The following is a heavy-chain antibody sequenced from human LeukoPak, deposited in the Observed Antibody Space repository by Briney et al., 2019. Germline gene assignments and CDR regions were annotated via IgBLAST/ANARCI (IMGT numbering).Heavy chain of an antibody. V-gene: IGHV1-2*06. CDR1: GYTFPGYY. D-gene: IGHD3-3*01. CDR2: INPNSGGT. J-gene: IGHJ6*03. CDR3: ARDTQILRFLEWLSEDYYYYYMDV. Sequence: ASGKVSCKASGYTFPGYYMHWVRQAPGQGLEWMGRINPNSGGTNYAQKFQGRVTMTRDTSISTAYMELSRLRSDDTAVYYCARDTQILRFLEWLSEDYYYYYMDVWGKGTTVTVSS.